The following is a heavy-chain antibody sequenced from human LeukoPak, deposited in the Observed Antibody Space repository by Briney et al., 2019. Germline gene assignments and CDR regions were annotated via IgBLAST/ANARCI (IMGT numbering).Heavy chain of an antibody. CDR1: GGSTSSYY. V-gene: IGHV4-59*01. CDR3: ARDSSSGIVDY. CDR2: IYYSGST. Sequence: SETLSLTCTVSGGSTSSYYWSWIRQPPGKGLEWIGYIYYSGSTNYNPSLKSRVTISVDTSKNQFSLKLSSVTAADTAVYYCARDSSSGIVDYWGQGTLVTVSS. D-gene: IGHD6-19*01. J-gene: IGHJ4*02.